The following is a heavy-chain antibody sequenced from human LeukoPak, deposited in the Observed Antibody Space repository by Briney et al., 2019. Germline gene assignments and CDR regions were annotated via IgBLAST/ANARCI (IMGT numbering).Heavy chain of an antibody. D-gene: IGHD3-10*01. CDR2: ISYDGSNK. CDR3: ASTWGVATRGYYMDV. J-gene: IGHJ6*03. CDR1: GFTFSSYG. V-gene: IGHV3-30*03. Sequence: GGSLRLSCAASGFTFSSYGMHWVRQAPGKGLEWVAVISYDGSNKYYADSVKGRFTISRDNSKNTLYLQMNSLRAEDTAVYYCASTWGVATRGYYMDVWGKGTTVTVSS.